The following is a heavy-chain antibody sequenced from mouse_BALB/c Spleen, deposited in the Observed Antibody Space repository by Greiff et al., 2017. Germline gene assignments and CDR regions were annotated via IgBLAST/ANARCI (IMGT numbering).Heavy chain of an antibody. CDR1: GYTFTSYW. Sequence: DLVKPGASVKLSCKASGYTFTSYWINWIKQRPGQGLEWIGRIAPGSGSTYYNEMFKGKATLTVDTSSSTAYIQLSSLSSEDSAVYCCARAGSCPMDYWGQGTSVTVSS. J-gene: IGHJ4*01. CDR3: ARAGSCPMDY. V-gene: IGHV1S41*01. CDR2: IAPGSGST.